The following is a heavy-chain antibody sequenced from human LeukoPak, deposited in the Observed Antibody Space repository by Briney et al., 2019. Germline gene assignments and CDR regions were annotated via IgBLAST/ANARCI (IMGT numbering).Heavy chain of an antibody. Sequence: GESLKISCKGSGYSFTSYWIGWVRQMPGKGLGWMGIIYPGDSDTRYSPSFQGQVTISADKSLSTAYLQWSSLKASDTAMYYCARGGSRLNRYYDYWGQGTLVTVSS. J-gene: IGHJ4*02. CDR1: GYSFTSYW. CDR2: IYPGDSDT. D-gene: IGHD3-9*01. CDR3: ARGGSRLNRYYDY. V-gene: IGHV5-51*01.